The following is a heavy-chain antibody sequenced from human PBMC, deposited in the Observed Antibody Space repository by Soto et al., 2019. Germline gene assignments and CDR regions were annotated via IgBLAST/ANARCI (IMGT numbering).Heavy chain of an antibody. CDR1: GGSISSGGYY. V-gene: IGHV4-31*03. Sequence: QVQLQESGPGLEKPSQTLSLTCTVSGGSISSGGYYWSWIRQHPGKGLEWIGYIYYSGSTYYNPSLKSRVTISVDTSKNQFSLKLSSVTAADTAVYYCARGRITMVRGPPGYWGQGTLVTVSS. J-gene: IGHJ4*02. D-gene: IGHD3-10*01. CDR2: IYYSGST. CDR3: ARGRITMVRGPPGY.